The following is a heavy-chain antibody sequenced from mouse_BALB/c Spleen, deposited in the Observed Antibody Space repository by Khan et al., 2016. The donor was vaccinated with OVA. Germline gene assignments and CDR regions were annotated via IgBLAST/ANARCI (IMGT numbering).Heavy chain of an antibody. V-gene: IGHV1S137*01. CDR3: AREGLALYTMDY. J-gene: IGHJ4*01. CDR2: ISTYYGDA. CDR1: GYTFTDYA. Sequence: QVQLQQSGAELVRPGVSVKISCKGSGYTFTDYAMHWVKQSHAKSLEWIGVISTYYGDANYNQQFKGKATMTVDKSSNTAYMDLARLTSEDSAIYYCAREGLALYTMDYWGQGTSVTVSS.